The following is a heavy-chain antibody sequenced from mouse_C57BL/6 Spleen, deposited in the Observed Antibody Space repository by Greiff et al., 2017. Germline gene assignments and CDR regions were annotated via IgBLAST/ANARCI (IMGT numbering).Heavy chain of an antibody. Sequence: DVMLVESGPGLAKPSQTLSLTCSVTGYSITSDYWNWFRKFPGNKLEYMGYISYSGSTTYYPSPISRISLTRDTSKNQYYLQLNSVSTEDTATYCCARLTGCWYFDVWGTGTTVTVAS. CDR2: ISYSGST. V-gene: IGHV3-8*01. J-gene: IGHJ1*03. D-gene: IGHD4-1*01. CDR3: ARLTGCWYFDV. CDR1: GYSITSDY.